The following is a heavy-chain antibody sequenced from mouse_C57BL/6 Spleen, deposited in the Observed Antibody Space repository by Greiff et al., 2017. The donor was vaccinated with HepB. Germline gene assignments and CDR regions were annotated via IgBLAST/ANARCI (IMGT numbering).Heavy chain of an antibody. V-gene: IGHV1-59*01. CDR1: GYTFTSYW. D-gene: IGHD2-5*01. J-gene: IGHJ3*01. CDR2: IDPSDSYT. CDR3: AKKSNYPFAY. Sequence: QVQLKQPGAELVRPGTSVKLSCKASGYTFTSYWMHWVKQRPGQGLEWIGVIDPSDSYTNYNQKFKGKATLTVDTSSSTAYMQLSSLTSEDSAVYYCAKKSNYPFAYWGQGTLVTVSA.